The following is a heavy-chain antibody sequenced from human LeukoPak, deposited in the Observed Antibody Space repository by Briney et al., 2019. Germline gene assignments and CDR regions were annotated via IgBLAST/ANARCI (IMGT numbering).Heavy chain of an antibody. J-gene: IGHJ4*02. CDR3: AKSGYNYYDSSGYADY. CDR2: ISGSGGST. CDR1: GFTFSSYA. Sequence: ETGGSLRPSCAASGFTFSSYAMSWVRQAPGKGLEWVSAISGSGGSTYYADSVKGRFTISRDNSKNTLYLQMNSLRAEDTAVYYCAKSGYNYYDSSGYADYWGQGTLVTVSS. V-gene: IGHV3-23*01. D-gene: IGHD3-22*01.